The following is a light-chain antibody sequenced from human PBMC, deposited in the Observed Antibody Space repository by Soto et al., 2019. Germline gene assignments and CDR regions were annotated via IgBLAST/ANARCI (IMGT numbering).Light chain of an antibody. V-gene: IGKV3-11*01. CDR3: PQRRNWPPGST. CDR2: DAS. Sequence: EIVVTQRPATLSLSPGEGATLECSASQSVGSSLAWYQQKPGQATRLLIDDASNRATGIPARFSGSGTGTDFALTISSLEPEDFAVYYCPQRRNWPPGSTFGQGTRLEI. CDR1: QSVGSS. J-gene: IGKJ5*01.